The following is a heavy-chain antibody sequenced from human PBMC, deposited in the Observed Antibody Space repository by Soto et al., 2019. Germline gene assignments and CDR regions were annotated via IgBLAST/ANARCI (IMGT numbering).Heavy chain of an antibody. CDR1: GFTFDDYA. V-gene: IGHV3-9*01. J-gene: IGHJ6*02. CDR2: ISWNSGSI. D-gene: IGHD1-26*01. CDR3: AKDKGGSYYYGMDV. Sequence: GGSLRLSCAASGFTFDDYAMHWVRQAPGKGLEWVSGISWNSGSIGYADSVKGRFTISRDNAKNSLYLQMNSLRAEDTALYYCAKDKGGSYYYGMDVWGQGTTVTVSS.